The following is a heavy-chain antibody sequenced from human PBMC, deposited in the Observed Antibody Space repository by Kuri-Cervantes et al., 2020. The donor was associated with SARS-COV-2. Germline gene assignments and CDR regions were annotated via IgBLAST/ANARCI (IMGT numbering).Heavy chain of an antibody. V-gene: IGHV3-74*01. J-gene: IGHJ4*02. D-gene: IGHD4-23*01. Sequence: GGSLRLSCAVSGFTFSDYSMHWVRQGPVRGLVWVSRIKSDGSSTSYADSVECRFTISRDNAKNTIYLQMNSPRAEDTAVYYCARAVSGGNSHYDFWGQGAMVTVSS. CDR2: IKSDGSST. CDR1: GFTFSDYS. CDR3: ARAVSGGNSHYDF.